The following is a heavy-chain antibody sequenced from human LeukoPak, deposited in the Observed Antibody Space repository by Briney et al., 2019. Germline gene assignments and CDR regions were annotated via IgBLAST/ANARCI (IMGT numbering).Heavy chain of an antibody. D-gene: IGHD3-16*02. J-gene: IGHJ4*02. CDR3: ARGFTVYRLSLDY. CDR2: INPSGGST. CDR1: GYTFTSYY. V-gene: IGHV1-46*01. Sequence: ASVKVSCKASGYTFTSYYMHWVRQAPGQGLEWMGFINPSGGSTAYAQKFQGRVTMTRDTSTSTVYMELSSLRSDDTAVYYCARGFTVYRLSLDYWGQGTLVTVSS.